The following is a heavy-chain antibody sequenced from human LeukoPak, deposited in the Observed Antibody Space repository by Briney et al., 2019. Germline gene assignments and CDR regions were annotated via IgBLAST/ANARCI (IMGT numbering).Heavy chain of an antibody. Sequence: GGSLRLSCAASGFTFSSYAMSWVRQAPGKGLEWVAVIWYDGSNKYYADSVKGRFTISRDNSKNTLYLQMNSLRAEDTAVYYCAREGLYVGGTFDYWGQGTLVTVSS. CDR2: IWYDGSNK. J-gene: IGHJ4*02. CDR3: AREGLYVGGTFDY. CDR1: GFTFSSYA. D-gene: IGHD3-16*01. V-gene: IGHV3-33*08.